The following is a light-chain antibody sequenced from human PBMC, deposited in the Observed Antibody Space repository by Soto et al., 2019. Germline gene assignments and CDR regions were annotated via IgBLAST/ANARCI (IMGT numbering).Light chain of an antibody. CDR2: DND. V-gene: IGLV1-51*01. CDR3: EAWDSSLSAGV. Sequence: QSALTQPRSVSGSPGQSLTISCTGTSSDFGGHNYVSWYQQHPGRAPKLIIYDNDKRPSGIPDRFSASKSGTSATLGITGLQTGDEADYYCEAWDSSLSAGVFGGGTKVTVL. J-gene: IGLJ3*02. CDR1: SSDFGGHNY.